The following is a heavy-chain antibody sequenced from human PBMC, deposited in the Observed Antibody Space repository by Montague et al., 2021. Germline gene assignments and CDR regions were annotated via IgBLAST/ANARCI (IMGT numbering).Heavy chain of an antibody. Sequence: SETRSLTCAVDGGSFRGSSWSWMRLPPGKGLEWMGEITYSGSASYNPSLRGRVSISLDTSKNQFSLKLISVTAADTAVYFCARALDQGATLMRAAAPGGYFDPWGQGTPVTVSS. J-gene: IGHJ5*02. D-gene: IGHD6-13*01. V-gene: IGHV4-34*01. CDR2: ITYSGSA. CDR3: ARALDQGATLMRAAAPGGYFDP. CDR1: GGSFRGSS.